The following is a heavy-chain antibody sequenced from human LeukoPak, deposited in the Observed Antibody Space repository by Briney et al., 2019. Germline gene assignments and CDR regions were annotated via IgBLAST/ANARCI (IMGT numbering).Heavy chain of an antibody. J-gene: IGHJ4*02. Sequence: PGGSLRLSCAASGFTFSSYSMNWVRQAPGKGLEWVSSISSSSSYIYYADSVKGRFTISRDNAKNSLYLQMNSLRAEDTAVYYCARDGGRSSAFDYWGQGTLVTVSS. CDR2: ISSSSSYI. CDR3: ARDGGRSSAFDY. CDR1: GFTFSSYS. V-gene: IGHV3-21*01. D-gene: IGHD3-16*01.